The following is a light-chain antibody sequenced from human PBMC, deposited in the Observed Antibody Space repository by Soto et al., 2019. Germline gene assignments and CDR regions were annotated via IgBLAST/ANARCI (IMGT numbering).Light chain of an antibody. V-gene: IGKV3-15*01. CDR1: QSVNNF. CDR3: QQYNNWPPVT. Sequence: ELLLTQSPAIVSLSPGDSATLSCRASQSVNNFFAWYQQKPGQAPRLLIYGAYTRATGIPARFSGSGSGTDFTLTITSLQSEDFAVYFCQQYNNWPPVTFGGGTKVDIK. CDR2: GAY. J-gene: IGKJ4*01.